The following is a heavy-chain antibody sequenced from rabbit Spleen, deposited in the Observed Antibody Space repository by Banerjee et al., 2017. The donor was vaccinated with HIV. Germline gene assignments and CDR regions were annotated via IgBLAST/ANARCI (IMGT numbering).Heavy chain of an antibody. D-gene: IGHD1-1*01. CDR1: GVSFSGDSY. V-gene: IGHV1S45*01. CDR2: IDSGSSGFT. Sequence: QEQLEESGGDLVKPGASLTLTCIASGVSFSGDSYMCWVRQAPGKGLEWIACIDSGSSGFTYFANWAIGRFTISKTSSTTVTLQMTSLTAADTATYFCARDLVAVIGWNFNLWGPGTLVTVS. CDR3: ARDLVAVIGWNFNL. J-gene: IGHJ4*01.